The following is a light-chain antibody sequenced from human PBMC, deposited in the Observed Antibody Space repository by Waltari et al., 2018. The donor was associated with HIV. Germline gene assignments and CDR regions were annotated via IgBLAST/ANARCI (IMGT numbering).Light chain of an antibody. J-gene: IGLJ3*02. CDR2: DDS. CDR1: TIGIKR. V-gene: IGLV3-21*03. Sequence: SYVLTQPPSASAAPGKTPRTTCGGNTIGIKREHWSQQKPGQAPVLVIYDDSDRPSGIPERFSGSNSGNTATLTISRVEAGDEADYYCQVWDSSSDLNWVFGGGTKLTVL. CDR3: QVWDSSSDLNWV.